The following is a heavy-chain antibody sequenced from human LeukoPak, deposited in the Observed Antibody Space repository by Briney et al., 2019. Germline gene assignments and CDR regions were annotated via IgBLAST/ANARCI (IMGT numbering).Heavy chain of an antibody. J-gene: IGHJ5*02. V-gene: IGHV3-21*01. Sequence: GGSLRLSCAASGFTFSSFWMHWVRQAPGKGLEWVSSISSSSSYIYYADSVKGRFTISRDNAKNSLYLQMNSLRAEDTAVYYCARGTHNWFDPWGQGTLVTVSS. CDR1: GFTFSSFW. CDR2: ISSSSSYI. CDR3: ARGTHNWFDP.